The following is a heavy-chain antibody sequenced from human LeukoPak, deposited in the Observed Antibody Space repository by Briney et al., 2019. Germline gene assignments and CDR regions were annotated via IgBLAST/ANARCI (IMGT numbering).Heavy chain of an antibody. D-gene: IGHD6-13*01. V-gene: IGHV5-51*01. Sequence: GESLKISCKGSGYGSGYSFTSHWIAWVRQMPGKGLEWIGIIYPRDSNTIYSPSFQGQVTIPVDTSINTAYLQWISLKASDTAMYYCARHPIAAGGAYNWFDPWGQGTLVTVSS. J-gene: IGHJ5*02. CDR1: GYSFTSHW. CDR2: IYPRDSNT. CDR3: ARHPIAAGGAYNWFDP.